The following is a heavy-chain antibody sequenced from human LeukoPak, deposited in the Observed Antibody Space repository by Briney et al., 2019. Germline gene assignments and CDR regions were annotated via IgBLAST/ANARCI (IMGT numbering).Heavy chain of an antibody. Sequence: GGSLRLSCAASGFTVSSNYMSWVRQAPGKGLEWVSVIYSGGSTYYADSVKGRFTISRDNSKNTLYLQMNSLGAEDTAVYYCAREGRSGSYYDYWGQGTLVTVSS. CDR3: AREGRSGSYYDY. CDR2: IYSGGST. J-gene: IGHJ4*02. V-gene: IGHV3-66*01. D-gene: IGHD1-26*01. CDR1: GFTVSSNY.